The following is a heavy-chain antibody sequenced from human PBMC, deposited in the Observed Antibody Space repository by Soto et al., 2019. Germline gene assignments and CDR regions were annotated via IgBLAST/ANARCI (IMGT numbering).Heavy chain of an antibody. CDR3: AHTWGLPFDY. J-gene: IGHJ4*02. CDR2: IYWNDDK. CDR1: GFSLRTTGVG. Sequence: QITLKESGPTLVEPTQTLTLTCTYSGFSLRTTGVGVGWIRQPPGKALEWLGIIYWNDDKRYSPSLKNRFPLTSEIPKSQVVLTMTNMDPVDTATYYCAHTWGLPFDYWGQGTLVIVSS. D-gene: IGHD3-16*01. V-gene: IGHV2-5*01.